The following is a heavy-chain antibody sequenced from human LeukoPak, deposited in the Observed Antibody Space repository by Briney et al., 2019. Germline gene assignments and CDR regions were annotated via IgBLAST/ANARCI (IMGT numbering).Heavy chain of an antibody. Sequence: PSETLSLTCTVSGGSISNYYWTWIRQPPGKGLEWIGSIYYDGSTNYNPSLKSRVTISLDTPKNQFSLKLSSVTAAYTAVYYCARDGGYGSGSALWGQGTLVTVSS. CDR1: GGSISNYY. V-gene: IGHV4-59*01. J-gene: IGHJ4*02. D-gene: IGHD3-10*01. CDR2: IYYDGST. CDR3: ARDGGYGSGSAL.